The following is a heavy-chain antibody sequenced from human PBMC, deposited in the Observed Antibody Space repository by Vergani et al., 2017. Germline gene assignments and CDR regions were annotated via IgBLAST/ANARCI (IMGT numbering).Heavy chain of an antibody. J-gene: IGHJ4*02. CDR2: IYSTGST. CDR1: GDSISSGVYY. D-gene: IGHD3-22*01. CDR3: AGMGGYDEGDALRIGYFDS. Sequence: QVQLQESGPGLVKPSQTLSLTFSVSGDSISSGVYYWNWIRQPPGKGLEWIGYIYSTGSTHHNPSLRRRINMSVDTSKNQFSLKLNSVTAADTAIYYCAGMGGYDEGDALRIGYFDSWGPGILVTVSS. V-gene: IGHV4-31*03.